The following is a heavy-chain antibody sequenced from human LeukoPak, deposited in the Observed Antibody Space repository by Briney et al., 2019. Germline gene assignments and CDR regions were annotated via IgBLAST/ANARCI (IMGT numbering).Heavy chain of an antibody. V-gene: IGHV3-30*02. J-gene: IGHJ4*02. CDR3: AKDPSGTGWYVDD. CDR2: IRYDGKNQ. Sequence: GGSLRLSCAASGFTFNSYGMHWARQAPGKGLEWVAFIRYDGKNQYYADSVKGRFTISRDNSKNLLYLQMSSLRAEDTAVFYCAKDPSGTGWYVDDWGQGTLVTVSS. CDR1: GFTFNSYG. D-gene: IGHD6-19*01.